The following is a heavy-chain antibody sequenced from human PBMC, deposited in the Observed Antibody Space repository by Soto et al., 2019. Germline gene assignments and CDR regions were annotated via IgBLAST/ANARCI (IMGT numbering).Heavy chain of an antibody. CDR3: ARWPQPRYTADPYAVDV. CDR1: GGTFSSSG. D-gene: IGHD3-16*02. J-gene: IGHJ6*02. CDR2: IVPSLDTT. Sequence: QVHLVQSGTEVQKPGSSVKVSCKASGGTFSSSGFGWVRQAPGQGLEWMGMIVPSLDTTNYAQKFQARVTITADEVTSTAYMELRSLRSEDTAVYYCARWPQPRYTADPYAVDVWGQGTRVIVSS. V-gene: IGHV1-69*11.